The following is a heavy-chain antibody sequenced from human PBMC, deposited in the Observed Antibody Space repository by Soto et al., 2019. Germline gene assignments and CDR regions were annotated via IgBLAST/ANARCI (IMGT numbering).Heavy chain of an antibody. Sequence: GGSLRLSCAASGFTFSSYGMHWVRQAPGKGLEWVAVISYDGSNKYYADSVKGRFTISRDNSKNTLYLQMNSLRAEDTAVYYCAKDLGHQVVVVVAADFDYWGQGTLVTVSS. CDR2: ISYDGSNK. J-gene: IGHJ4*02. CDR1: GFTFSSYG. V-gene: IGHV3-30*18. CDR3: AKDLGHQVVVVVAADFDY. D-gene: IGHD2-15*01.